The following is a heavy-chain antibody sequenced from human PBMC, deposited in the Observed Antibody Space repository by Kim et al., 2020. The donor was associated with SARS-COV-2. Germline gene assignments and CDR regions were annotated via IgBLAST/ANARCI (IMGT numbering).Heavy chain of an antibody. CDR2: IYYSGST. CDR3: ARGEGSGWYGY. CDR1: GGSISSGDYY. D-gene: IGHD6-19*01. J-gene: IGHJ4*02. V-gene: IGHV4-30-4*01. Sequence: SETLSLTCTVSGGSISSGDYYWSWIRQPPGKGLEWIGYIYYSGSTYYNPSLKSRVTISVDTSKNQFSLKLSSVTAADTAVYYCARGEGSGWYGYWGQGTLVTVSS.